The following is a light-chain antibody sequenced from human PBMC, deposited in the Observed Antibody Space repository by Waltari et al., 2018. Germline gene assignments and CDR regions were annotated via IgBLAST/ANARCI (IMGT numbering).Light chain of an antibody. V-gene: IGLV1-40*01. CDR1: SSNIGAGYD. J-gene: IGLJ2*01. Sequence: QSVLTQPPSVSGAQGQRVTIPCTGSSSNIGAGYDVNWYQQLPGKAPKLLIHGNSNRPSGVPDRISGSKSGTSASLAITGLQAEDEADYYCQSYDSSLGGSVFGGGTKLTVL. CDR2: GNS. CDR3: QSYDSSLGGSV.